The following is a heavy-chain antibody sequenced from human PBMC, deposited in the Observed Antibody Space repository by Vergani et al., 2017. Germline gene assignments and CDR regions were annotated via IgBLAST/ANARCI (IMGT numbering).Heavy chain of an antibody. J-gene: IGHJ3*02. CDR3: ARDSGDNYGGNSEAFDI. CDR1: GFTFTSYA. CDR2: ISGRGGST. V-gene: IGHV3-23*04. D-gene: IGHD4-23*01. Sequence: EVQLVESGGGLVQPGGSLRLSCAVSGFTFTSYAMTWVRQAPGTGLGLVSAISGRGGSTYYADSVKGRFTISRDNSKNTLYLQMNSLRAEDTAVYYCARDSGDNYGGNSEAFDIWGQGTMVTVSS.